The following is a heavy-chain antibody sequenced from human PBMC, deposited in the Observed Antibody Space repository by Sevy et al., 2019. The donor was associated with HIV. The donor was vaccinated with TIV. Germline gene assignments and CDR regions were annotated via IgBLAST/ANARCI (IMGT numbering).Heavy chain of an antibody. CDR2: ISSSSSYI. D-gene: IGHD2-2*02. V-gene: IGHV3-21*01. J-gene: IGHJ6*02. Sequence: GGSLRLSCAASGFTFSSYSMNWVRQAPGKGLEWVSSISSSSSYIYYADSVKGRFTISRDNAKNSLYLQMNSLRAEDKAVYYCAREGYCSSTSCYRHYYYGMDVWGQGTTVTVSS. CDR1: GFTFSSYS. CDR3: AREGYCSSTSCYRHYYYGMDV.